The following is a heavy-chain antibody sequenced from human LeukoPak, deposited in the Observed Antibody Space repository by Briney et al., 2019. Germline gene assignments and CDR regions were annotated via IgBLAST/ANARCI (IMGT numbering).Heavy chain of an antibody. CDR1: GFTFSSYG. CDR3: ARDLVVVPLALGNDAFDI. Sequence: RGSLRLSCAASGFTFSSYGMHWVRQAPGKGLEWVAFIRYDGSNKYYADSVKGRFTISRDNAKNSLYLQMNSLRDEDTAMYYCARDLVVVPLALGNDAFDIWGQGTMVTVSS. CDR2: IRYDGSNK. D-gene: IGHD2-2*01. J-gene: IGHJ3*02. V-gene: IGHV3-30*02.